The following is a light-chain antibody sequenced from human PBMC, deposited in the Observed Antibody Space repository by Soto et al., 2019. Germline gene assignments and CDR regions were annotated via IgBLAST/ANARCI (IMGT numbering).Light chain of an antibody. CDR1: TRDVRGYSY. CDR3: TSYGSTTTLV. Sequence: QSALSQAASVSVSPGESITISCTGTTRDVRGYSYVSCYQRHPGYAPKLLIYEVINRPSGVSIRFSGSKSGNTAYLTISRRQAEDEADDFSTSYGSTTTLVFGRGTTVTV. CDR2: EVI. J-gene: IGLJ1*01. V-gene: IGLV2-14*01.